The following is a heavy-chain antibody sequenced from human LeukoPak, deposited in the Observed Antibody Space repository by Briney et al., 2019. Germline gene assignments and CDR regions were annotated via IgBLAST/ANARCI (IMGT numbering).Heavy chain of an antibody. CDR3: ARDRTVAGPHFDY. J-gene: IGHJ4*02. Sequence: PGGSLRLSCAASGFTFSSYAMHWVRQAPGKGLEYVSAISSNGGSTYYANSVKGRFTISRDNAKNSLYLQMNSLRAEDTAVYYCARDRTVAGPHFDYWGQGTLVTVSS. CDR2: ISSNGGST. D-gene: IGHD6-19*01. V-gene: IGHV3-64*04. CDR1: GFTFSSYA.